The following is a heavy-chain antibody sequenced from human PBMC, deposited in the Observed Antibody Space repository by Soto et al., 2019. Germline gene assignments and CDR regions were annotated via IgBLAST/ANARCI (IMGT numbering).Heavy chain of an antibody. CDR1: GYTFTSYY. V-gene: IGHV1-46*01. CDR3: ASAYGDLKTSDAFDI. Sequence: QVQLVQSGAEVKKPGASVKVSCKASGYTFTSYYMHWVRQAPGQGLEWMGIINPSGGSTSYAQKFQGRVTLTRDTSTSTVYMELSSLRSEDTAVYYCASAYGDLKTSDAFDIWGQGTMVTVSS. CDR2: INPSGGST. D-gene: IGHD4-17*01. J-gene: IGHJ3*02.